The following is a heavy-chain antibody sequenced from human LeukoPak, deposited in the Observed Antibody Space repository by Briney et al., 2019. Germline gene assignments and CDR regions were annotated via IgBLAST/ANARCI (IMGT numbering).Heavy chain of an antibody. V-gene: IGHV1-69*13. J-gene: IGHJ6*03. D-gene: IGHD5-12*01. CDR1: GGTFSSYA. CDR2: IIPIFGTA. Sequence: ASVKVSCKASGGTFSSYAISWVRQAPGQGLEWMGGIIPIFGTANYAQKFQGRVTITADESTSTAYMELSSLRSEDTAVYYCARGGYSGYDSPYYYYYMDVWGKGTTVTVSS. CDR3: ARGGYSGYDSPYYYYYMDV.